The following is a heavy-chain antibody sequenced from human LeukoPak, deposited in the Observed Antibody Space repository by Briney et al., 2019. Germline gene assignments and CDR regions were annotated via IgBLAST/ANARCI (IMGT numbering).Heavy chain of an antibody. CDR2: IYSGGST. CDR1: GFTFSGSA. CDR3: ARAGSGSYGDFDY. Sequence: GGSLRLSCAASGFTFSGSAMHWVRQASGKGLEWVSVIYSGGSTYYADSVKGRFTISRDNSKNTLYLQMNSLRAEDTAVYYCARAGSGSYGDFDYWGQGTLVTVSS. J-gene: IGHJ4*02. V-gene: IGHV3-53*01. D-gene: IGHD1-26*01.